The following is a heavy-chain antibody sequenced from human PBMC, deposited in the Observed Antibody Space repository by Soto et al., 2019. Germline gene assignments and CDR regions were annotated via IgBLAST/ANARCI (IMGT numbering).Heavy chain of an antibody. Sequence: ASVKVSCKASGYIFTNYYIHWVRQAPGQGLEWMAIINPNGGSTNCAQEFQGRITLTRDTSTSTVYMDLSSLTSEDTAVYYCARGVYGGYFDYWGQGTLVTVSS. J-gene: IGHJ4*02. CDR3: ARGVYGGYFDY. CDR1: GYIFTNYY. CDR2: INPNGGST. D-gene: IGHD3-16*01. V-gene: IGHV1-46*01.